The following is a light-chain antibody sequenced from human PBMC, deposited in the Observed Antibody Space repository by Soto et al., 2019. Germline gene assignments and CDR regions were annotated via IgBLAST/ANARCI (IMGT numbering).Light chain of an antibody. Sequence: QSALNQPASVSGSPGQSIAISCTGTSSDVGGYDYVSWYQQHPGKAPKLMIYDVSNRPSGVSNRFSGSKSDNTASLTISGLQAEDEADYYCSSYTSSSTYVFVTGTKLTVL. CDR3: SSYTSSSTYV. CDR2: DVS. V-gene: IGLV2-14*01. CDR1: SSDVGGYDY. J-gene: IGLJ1*01.